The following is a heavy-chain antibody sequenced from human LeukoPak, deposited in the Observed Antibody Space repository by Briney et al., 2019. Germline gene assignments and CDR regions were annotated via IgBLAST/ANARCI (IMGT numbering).Heavy chain of an antibody. CDR1: GGTFSSYA. CDR2: IIPIFGTA. Sequence: SVKVSCKASGGTFSSYAISWVRQAPGQGLEWMGGIIPIFGTANYAQKFQVRVTITAAESTSTAYMELSSLRSEDTAVYYCAREVNDDYVWGSYRYTRGYFDYWGQGTLVTVSS. D-gene: IGHD3-16*02. CDR3: AREVNDDYVWGSYRYTRGYFDY. V-gene: IGHV1-69*13. J-gene: IGHJ4*02.